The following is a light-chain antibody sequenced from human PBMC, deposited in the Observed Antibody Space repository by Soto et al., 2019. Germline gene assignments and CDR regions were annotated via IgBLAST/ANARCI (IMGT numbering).Light chain of an antibody. CDR2: DVG. CDR3: SSYAGTSTFAV. V-gene: IGLV2-11*01. J-gene: IGLJ3*02. Sequence: QSALTQPRSVSGSPGQSVTISCTGTSNDIGGYDFVSWYRQHLGKGPELIMYDVGRRPSGVPDRFSGSKSGDTASLTISGLEAEDEAEYHCSSYAGTSTFAVFGAGTKLTVL. CDR1: SNDIGGYDF.